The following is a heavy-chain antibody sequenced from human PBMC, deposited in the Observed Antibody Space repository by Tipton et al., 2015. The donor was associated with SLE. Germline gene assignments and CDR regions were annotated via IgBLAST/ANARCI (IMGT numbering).Heavy chain of an antibody. CDR1: GASINRGSYL. CDR3: AKDYNHDNADYN. CDR2: IHHSGST. V-gene: IGHV4-39*07. J-gene: IGHJ4*02. Sequence: TLSLTCTVSGASINRGSYLWGCVRQPPGKGLEWIGEIHHSGSTNSNPSLKSRVTISVDKSKNQFSLKLSSVTVADTAVYYCAKDYNHDNADYNWGQGTLVIVSS. D-gene: IGHD4-17*01.